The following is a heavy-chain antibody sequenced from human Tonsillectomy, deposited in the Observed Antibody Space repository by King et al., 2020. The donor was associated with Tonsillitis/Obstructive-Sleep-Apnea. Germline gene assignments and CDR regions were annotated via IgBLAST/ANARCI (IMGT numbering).Heavy chain of an antibody. CDR2: IYYSGST. D-gene: IGHD3-22*01. V-gene: IGHV4-31*03. J-gene: IGHJ3*02. CDR1: GGSISSGAYY. CDR3: ASRDNYDRAFDI. Sequence: QLQESGPGLVKPSQTLSLTCTVSGGSISSGAYYWSWIRQHPGKGLEWIGYIYYSGSTYYNPSLKSRVTISVDTSKNQFSLKLSSVTAADTAVYYCASRDNYDRAFDIWGQGTMVTVSS.